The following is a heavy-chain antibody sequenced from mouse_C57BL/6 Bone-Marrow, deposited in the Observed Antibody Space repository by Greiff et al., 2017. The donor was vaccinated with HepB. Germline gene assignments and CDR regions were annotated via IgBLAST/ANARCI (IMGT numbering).Heavy chain of an antibody. J-gene: IGHJ4*01. CDR1: GFNIKDDY. D-gene: IGHD2-3*01. V-gene: IGHV14-4*01. CDR2: IDPENGDT. CDR3: TTNGYYMDY. Sequence: EVQLQESGAELVRPGASVKLSCTASGFNIKDDYMHWVKQRPEQGLEWIGWIDPENGDTEYASKFQGKATITADTSSNTAYLQLSSLTSEYTAVYYCTTNGYYMDYWGQGTSVTVSS.